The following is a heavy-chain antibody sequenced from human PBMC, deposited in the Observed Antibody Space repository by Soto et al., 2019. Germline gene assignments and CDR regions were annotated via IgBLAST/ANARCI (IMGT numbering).Heavy chain of an antibody. V-gene: IGHV3-23*01. CDR3: TIGDERNPDWFGKLAY. D-gene: IGHD3-10*01. CDR2: IRGSGGST. J-gene: IGHJ4*02. CDR1: GLKLSTYA. Sequence: GGSLRLSCAVSGLKLSTYAMAWVRQAPGKRLEWVSAIRGSGGSTYNAYSVKGRFTSSRDDSKNTLYMHMKRQRVEDTAVYFCTIGDERNPDWFGKLAYWGQGTRITVSS.